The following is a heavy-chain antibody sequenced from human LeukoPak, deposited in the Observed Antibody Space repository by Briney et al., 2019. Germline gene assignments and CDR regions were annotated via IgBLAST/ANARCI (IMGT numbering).Heavy chain of an antibody. J-gene: IGHJ5*02. V-gene: IGHV1-8*02. CDR2: MNPNSGNT. CDR3: ARGRSSMVRGVIIS. D-gene: IGHD3-10*01. CDR1: GGTFSSYA. Sequence: ASVKVSCKASGGTFSSYAINWVRQATGQGLEWMGWMNPNSGNTGYAQKFQGRVTMTRNTSISTAYMELSSLRSEDTAVYYCARGRSSMVRGVIISWGQGTLVTVSS.